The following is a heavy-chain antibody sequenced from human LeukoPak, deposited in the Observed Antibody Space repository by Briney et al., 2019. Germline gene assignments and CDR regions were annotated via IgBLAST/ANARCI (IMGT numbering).Heavy chain of an antibody. Sequence: SETLSLTCTVSGGSISSSSYYWGWIRQPPGKGLEWIGEINHSGSTNYNPSLKSRVTISVDTSKNQFSLKLSSVTAADTAVYYCARHARPSDTYYYGSGSYYGFDYWGQGTLVTVSS. CDR1: GGSISSSSYY. CDR3: ARHARPSDTYYYGSGSYYGFDY. V-gene: IGHV4-39*01. CDR2: INHSGST. J-gene: IGHJ4*02. D-gene: IGHD3-10*01.